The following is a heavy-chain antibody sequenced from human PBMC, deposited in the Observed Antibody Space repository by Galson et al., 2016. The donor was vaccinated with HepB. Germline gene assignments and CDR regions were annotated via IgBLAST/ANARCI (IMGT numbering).Heavy chain of an antibody. Sequence: CAISGDSVYNNGAAWVWIRQSPSRGLGWLGRTFYRSTWENHYAGSVKNRITISPETSRNQFSLHLTSVTPEDTAVYYCARAVMLGRGMDVWGQGTTVTVSS. V-gene: IGHV6-1*01. D-gene: IGHD3-10*01. CDR3: ARAVMLGRGMDV. CDR1: GDSVYNNGAA. CDR2: TFYRSTWEN. J-gene: IGHJ6*02.